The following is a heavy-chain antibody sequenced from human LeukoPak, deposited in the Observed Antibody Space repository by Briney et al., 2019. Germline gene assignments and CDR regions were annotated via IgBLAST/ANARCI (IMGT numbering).Heavy chain of an antibody. V-gene: IGHV4-30-4*01. CDR1: GGSISSGDYY. Sequence: PSETLSLTCTVSGGSISSGDYYWSWIRQPPGKGLEWIGYIYYSGSTYYNPSLKSRVTISVDTSKNQFSLKLSSVTAADTAVYYCARGPYYGDYVMYYYYGMDVWGQGTTVTVSS. CDR2: IYYSGST. CDR3: ARGPYYGDYVMYYYYGMDV. J-gene: IGHJ6*02. D-gene: IGHD4-17*01.